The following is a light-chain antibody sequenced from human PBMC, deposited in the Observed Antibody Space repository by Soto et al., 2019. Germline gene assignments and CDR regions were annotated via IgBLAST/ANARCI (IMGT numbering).Light chain of an antibody. V-gene: IGLV2-14*01. CDR1: SRDIGVYND. Sequence: QSALTQPASVSGSPGQSITISCTGSSRDIGVYNDVSWYQQHPGKAHKLVIYDVSNRPSWVSNRFSGSKSGNTDSLTISGLQTEYEADYYCSSYRRTNYLFRTGTKVTVL. CDR3: SSYRRTNYL. CDR2: DVS. J-gene: IGLJ1*01.